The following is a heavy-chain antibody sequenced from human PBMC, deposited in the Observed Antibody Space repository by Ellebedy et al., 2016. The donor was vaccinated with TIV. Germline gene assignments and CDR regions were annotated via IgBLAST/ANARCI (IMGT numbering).Heavy chain of an antibody. CDR2: LKQDGSEK. V-gene: IGHV3-7*01. Sequence: GESLKISXAASGFTFSSYWMSWVRQAPGKGLEWVDKLKQDGSEKDYVDSVKGRFTISRDNAKNSLLLQMNSLSAEDTAVYYCARDSPYTWSYGWYFDLWGRGTLVTVSS. D-gene: IGHD3-16*01. J-gene: IGHJ2*01. CDR1: GFTFSSYW. CDR3: ARDSPYTWSYGWYFDL.